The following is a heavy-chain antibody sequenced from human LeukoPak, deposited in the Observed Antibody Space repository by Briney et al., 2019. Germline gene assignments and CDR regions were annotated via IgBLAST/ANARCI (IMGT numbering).Heavy chain of an antibody. Sequence: SQTLSLTCTVSGGSISSGDYYWSWIRQPPGKGLEWIGYIYYSGSTYYNPSLESRVTISVDTSKNQFSLKLSSVTAADTAVYYCARDKSRDYGDYSRELVVAFNIWGQGTMVTVSS. CDR3: ARDKSRDYGDYSRELVVAFNI. V-gene: IGHV4-30-4*08. J-gene: IGHJ3*02. D-gene: IGHD4-17*01. CDR2: IYYSGST. CDR1: GGSISSGDYY.